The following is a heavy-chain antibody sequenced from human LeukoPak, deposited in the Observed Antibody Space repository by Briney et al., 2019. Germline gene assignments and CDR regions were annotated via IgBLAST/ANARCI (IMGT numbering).Heavy chain of an antibody. Sequence: GGSLRLSCAASGFTFDDYGMSWVRQAPGKGLEWVSYISSSSSSTIYYADSVKGRFTISRDNAKNSLYLQMNSLRAEDTAVYYCARRYFPVYYYMDVWGKGTTVTISS. D-gene: IGHD3-9*01. CDR1: GFTFDDYG. V-gene: IGHV3-48*01. CDR3: ARRYFPVYYYMDV. J-gene: IGHJ6*03. CDR2: ISSSSSSTI.